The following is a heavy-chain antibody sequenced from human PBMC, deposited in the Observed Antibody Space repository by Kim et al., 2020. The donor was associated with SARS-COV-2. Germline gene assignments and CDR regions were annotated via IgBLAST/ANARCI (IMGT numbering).Heavy chain of an antibody. CDR3: AKKVPAARMWGGYGMDV. CDR2: ISGSGGST. J-gene: IGHJ6*02. V-gene: IGHV3-23*01. Sequence: GGSLRLSGAASGFTFSSYAMSWVRQAPGKWLEWVSAISGSGGSTYYADSVKGRFTISRDNSKNTLYLQMNSLRAEDTAVYYCAKKVPAARMWGGYGMDVWGQGTTVTVSS. CDR1: GFTFSSYA. D-gene: IGHD2-2*01.